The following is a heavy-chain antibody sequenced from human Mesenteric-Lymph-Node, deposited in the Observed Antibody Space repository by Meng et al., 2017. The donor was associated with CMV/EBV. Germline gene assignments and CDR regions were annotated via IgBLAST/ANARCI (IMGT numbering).Heavy chain of an antibody. Sequence: SETLSLTCTVSGGSISSTSYYWGWIRQPPGRGLEWIGNIFYSGSTYYNPSLKSRVTISVDTSKNQFSLKLSSVTAADTAVYYCARGLRRWLQLDAFDIWGQGTMVTVSS. CDR3: ARGLRRWLQLDAFDI. V-gene: IGHV4-39*07. CDR1: GGSISSTSYY. J-gene: IGHJ3*02. D-gene: IGHD5-24*01. CDR2: IFYSGST.